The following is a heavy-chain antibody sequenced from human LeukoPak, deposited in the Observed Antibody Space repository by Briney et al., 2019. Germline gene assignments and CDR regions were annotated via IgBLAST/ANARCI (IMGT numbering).Heavy chain of an antibody. CDR2: IYYSGST. J-gene: IGHJ4*02. V-gene: IGHV4-39*01. D-gene: IGHD6-13*01. CDR1: GGSISSSSYY. CDR3: ARGIAAAEYYFDY. Sequence: SETLSLTCTVSGGSISSSSYYWGWIRQPPGKGLEWIGSIYYSGSTYYNPSLKSRVTISVDTSKNQFSLKLSSVTAADTAVYYCARGIAAAEYYFDYWGQGTLVTVSS.